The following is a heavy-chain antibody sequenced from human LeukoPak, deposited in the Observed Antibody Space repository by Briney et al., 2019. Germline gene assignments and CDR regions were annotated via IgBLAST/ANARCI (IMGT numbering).Heavy chain of an antibody. J-gene: IGHJ4*02. V-gene: IGHV4-59*08. CDR1: GGSISTYY. D-gene: IGHD5-18*01. CDR2: IYYSGST. CDR3: ARTDGKQLPPRY. Sequence: PSETLSLTCTVSGGSISTYYWSWIRQPPGKGLEWIGYIYYSGSTNYNPSLKSRVTISVDTSKNQFSLNLSSVTAADTAMYYCARTDGKQLPPRYWGQGTLVTVSS.